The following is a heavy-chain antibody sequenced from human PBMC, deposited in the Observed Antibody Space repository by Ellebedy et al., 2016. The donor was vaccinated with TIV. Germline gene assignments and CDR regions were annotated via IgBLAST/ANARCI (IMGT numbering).Heavy chain of an antibody. CDR1: GFTFTTYA. CDR3: ARGKSGTYIHHAFDY. Sequence: GESLKISCAASGFTFTTYAMHWVRQAPGKGLEWASGIGTGGNTFYADSVRGRFTISRDTSKNTVFLQMNSLRAEDTALYYCARGKSGTYIHHAFDYWGQGTLVTVSS. D-gene: IGHD1-14*01. V-gene: IGHV3-23*01. J-gene: IGHJ4*02. CDR2: IGTGGNT.